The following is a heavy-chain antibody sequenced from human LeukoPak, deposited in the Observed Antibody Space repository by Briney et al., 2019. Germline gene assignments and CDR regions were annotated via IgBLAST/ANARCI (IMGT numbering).Heavy chain of an antibody. CDR2: ISYDGSNK. CDR1: GFTFSSYA. J-gene: IGHJ4*02. V-gene: IGHV3-30*04. Sequence: PGRSLRLSCAASGFTFSSYAMHWVRQAPGKGLEWVAVISYDGSNKYYGDSVKGRFTISRDNSRNTLYLQMNSLRAEDTAVYYCAREGYCSSTSCLESPIDYWGQGTLVTVSS. D-gene: IGHD2-2*01. CDR3: AREGYCSSTSCLESPIDY.